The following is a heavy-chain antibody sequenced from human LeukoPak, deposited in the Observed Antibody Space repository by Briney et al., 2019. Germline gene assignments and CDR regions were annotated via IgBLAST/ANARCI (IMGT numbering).Heavy chain of an antibody. D-gene: IGHD3-22*01. J-gene: IGHJ4*02. CDR1: GFTFSSYA. V-gene: IGHV3-30-3*01. CDR2: ISYDGSNK. CDR3: ARDGEYYYDSIGPGYFDY. Sequence: QRGRSLRLSCAASGFTFSSYAMHWVRQAPGKGLEWVAVISYDGSNKYYADSVKGRFTISRDNSKNTLYLQMNSLRAEDTAVYYCARDGEYYYDSIGPGYFDYWGQGTLVTVSS.